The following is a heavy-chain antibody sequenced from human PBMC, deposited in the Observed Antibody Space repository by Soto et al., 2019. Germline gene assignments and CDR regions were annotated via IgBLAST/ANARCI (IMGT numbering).Heavy chain of an antibody. V-gene: IGHV4-31*03. CDR1: SDSISGGASF. CDR2: VYYSGSS. J-gene: IGHJ5*02. CDR3: AKLSCTSSTCYLPGWFDP. Sequence: SETLSLTCTVSSDSISGGASFWSWIRQPPGKGLEWIANVYYSGSSYYNPSLKSRLTISVDTTKNQFSLQLKSMTAADTAVYYCAKLSCTSSTCYLPGWFDPWGQGTLVTVSS. D-gene: IGHD2-2*01.